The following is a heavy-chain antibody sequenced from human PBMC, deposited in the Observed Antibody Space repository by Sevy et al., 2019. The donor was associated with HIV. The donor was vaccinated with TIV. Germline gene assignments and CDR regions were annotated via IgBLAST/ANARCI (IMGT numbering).Heavy chain of an antibody. J-gene: IGHJ4*02. CDR2: INPNSGGT. V-gene: IGHV1-2*02. Sequence: ASVKVSCKASGYTFTGYYMHWVQQAPGQGLEGMGWINPNSGGTNYAQKFQGRVTMTRDTSISTAYMELSRLRSDDTDVYYCARGLLVVVAATPVDYWGQGTLVTVSS. CDR1: GYTFTGYY. D-gene: IGHD2-15*01. CDR3: ARGLLVVVAATPVDY.